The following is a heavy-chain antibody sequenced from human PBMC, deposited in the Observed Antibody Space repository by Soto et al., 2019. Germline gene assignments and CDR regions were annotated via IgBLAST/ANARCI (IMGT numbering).Heavy chain of an antibody. Sequence: SETLSLTCTVSGGSISSSSFYWGWIRQPPGKGLEWIASIYHSGSTYYNPSLESRVTISVDTSKNQFSLKLRSVTAADTAVYYCARRLNYYDPSGYYAWGQGTLVTVSS. CDR1: GGSISSSSFY. CDR2: IYHSGST. D-gene: IGHD3-22*01. V-gene: IGHV4-39*01. J-gene: IGHJ5*02. CDR3: ARRLNYYDPSGYYA.